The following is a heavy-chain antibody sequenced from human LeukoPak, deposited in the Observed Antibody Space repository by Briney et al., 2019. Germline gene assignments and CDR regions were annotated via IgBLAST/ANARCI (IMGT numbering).Heavy chain of an antibody. CDR1: GGSFSGYY. CDR2: INHSGST. J-gene: IGHJ1*01. D-gene: IGHD6-13*01. Sequence: PSETLSLTCAVYGGSFSGYYWSWIRQPPGKGLEWIGEINHSGSTNYNPSLKSRVTISVDTSKNQFSLKLSSVTAADTAVYYRARGPGYSSSWGRAEYFQHWGQGTLVTVSS. CDR3: ARGPGYSSSWGRAEYFQH. V-gene: IGHV4-34*01.